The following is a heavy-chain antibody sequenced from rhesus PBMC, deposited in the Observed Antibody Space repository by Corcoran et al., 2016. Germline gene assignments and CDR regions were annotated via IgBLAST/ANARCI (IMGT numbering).Heavy chain of an antibody. J-gene: IGHJ4*01. Sequence: EVPLLQSGAEVRRPAASLQISCTTSGYSFTRSWLRLVRKMPGRGGEWSGAIDESDDDTRYMPSFQGKDTISDEKSSSTTYLQGSSRKASDAATYYCAKARVGRQLEFDYWGQGVLVTVSS. CDR2: IDESDDDT. CDR3: AKARVGRQLEFDY. V-gene: IGHV5-2*01. D-gene: IGHD6-25*01. CDR1: GYSFTRSW.